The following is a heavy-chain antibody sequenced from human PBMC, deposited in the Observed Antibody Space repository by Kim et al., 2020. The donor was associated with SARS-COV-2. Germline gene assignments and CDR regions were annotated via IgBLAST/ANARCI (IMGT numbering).Heavy chain of an antibody. J-gene: IGHJ4*02. CDR3: AKASDDSNY. V-gene: IGHV3-NL1*01. Sequence: NAHKSASVQGRFTIARDNPENTLSLKMNRLRAEDTAVYYCAKASDDSNYWGQGTLVTVSS. D-gene: IGHD3-22*01.